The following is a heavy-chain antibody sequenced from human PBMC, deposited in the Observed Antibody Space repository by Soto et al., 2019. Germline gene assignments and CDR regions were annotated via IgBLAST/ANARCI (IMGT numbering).Heavy chain of an antibody. CDR2: MSGSGDNT. D-gene: IGHD6-13*01. V-gene: IGHV3-23*04. J-gene: IGHJ4*02. CDR1: GFTFSSYA. CDR3: AQNPGPAAGTNYFDY. Sequence: VQLVESGGGVVQPGRSLRLSCAASGFTFSSYAMSWVRQAPGKGPEWVSAMSGSGDNTYYADSVKGRFTISRDNSKNALYLQTNTLRAADMAVYYCAQNPGPAAGTNYFDYWGQGTVVTVSS.